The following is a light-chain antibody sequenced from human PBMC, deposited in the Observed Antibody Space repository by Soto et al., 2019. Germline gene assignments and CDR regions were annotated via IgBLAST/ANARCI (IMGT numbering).Light chain of an antibody. J-gene: IGKJ1*01. CDR1: QTISSW. V-gene: IGKV1-5*03. CDR3: LQDINYPWT. CDR2: KAS. Sequence: DIQITQSPSTLSGSVGDRVTITCRASQTISSWLAWYQQKPGKAPKILIYKASTLKSGVPSRFRGSGSGTEFTLAISRLQPEDSETYYCLQDINYPWTFGQGTKVDIK.